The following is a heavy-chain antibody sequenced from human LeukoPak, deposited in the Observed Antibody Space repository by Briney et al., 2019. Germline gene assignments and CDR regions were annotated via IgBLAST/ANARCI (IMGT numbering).Heavy chain of an antibody. Sequence: GGSLRLSCAAAGFNFSSYWMTWVRQAPGKGLEWVANIKQDGTEKYYVDSVKGRFTISRDNAKNSLYLQMNSLRAEDTAVYYCARDYFTSAAAVNWFDPWGQGTLVTVSS. J-gene: IGHJ5*02. CDR2: IKQDGTEK. CDR1: GFNFSSYW. CDR3: ARDYFTSAAAVNWFDP. V-gene: IGHV3-7*04. D-gene: IGHD6-13*01.